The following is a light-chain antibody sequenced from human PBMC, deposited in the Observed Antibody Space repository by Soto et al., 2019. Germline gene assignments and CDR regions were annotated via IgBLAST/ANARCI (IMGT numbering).Light chain of an antibody. CDR1: SSNIGINT. V-gene: IGLV1-44*01. J-gene: IGLJ1*01. CDR2: SDN. CDR3: AAWDDSLHGHV. Sequence: QSVLTQPPSASGTPGQRVTISCSGSSSNIGINTVNWYQQLPGTAPKLLIYSDNQRPSGVPDRFSGFKSGPSASLAISGLQSEDEADYYCAAWDDSLHGHVFGSGTKVTVL.